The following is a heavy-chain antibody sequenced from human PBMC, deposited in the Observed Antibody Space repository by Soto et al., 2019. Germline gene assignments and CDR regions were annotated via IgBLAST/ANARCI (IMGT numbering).Heavy chain of an antibody. CDR3: ARDLTGYDFSPAAYYFDY. V-gene: IGHV1-3*01. CDR2: INAVNGNT. D-gene: IGHD3-3*01. Sequence: ASVKVSCKASGYTFTSYAMHWVRQAPGQRLEWMGWINAVNGNTKYSQKFQGRVTITRDTSASTAYMELSSLRSEDTAVYYCARDLTGYDFSPAAYYFDYWGQGTLVTVSS. J-gene: IGHJ4*02. CDR1: GYTFTSYA.